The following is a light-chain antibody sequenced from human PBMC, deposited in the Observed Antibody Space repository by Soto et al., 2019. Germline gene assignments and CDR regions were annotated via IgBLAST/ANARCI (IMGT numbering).Light chain of an antibody. J-gene: IGKJ1*01. V-gene: IGKV3-15*01. Sequence: EIVMTQSPATLSVSPGERATLSCRASQSISSNLAWYQQKLGQAPRLLIYRASTRASGIPARFSGSGSGTESTLTISSLQSEDFALYYCHQYENWPQTFGQGTKVEI. CDR1: QSISSN. CDR2: RAS. CDR3: HQYENWPQT.